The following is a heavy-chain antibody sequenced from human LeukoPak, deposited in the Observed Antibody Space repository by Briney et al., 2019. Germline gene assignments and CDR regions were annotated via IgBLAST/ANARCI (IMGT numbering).Heavy chain of an antibody. J-gene: IGHJ3*02. CDR1: GFTFSGFI. V-gene: IGHV3-73*01. D-gene: IGHD3-10*01. CDR3: AAGITLVRGGTFDI. Sequence: GGSLRLSCAASGFTFSGFIIHWVRQAPGKGLEWIGRVTSKTNSYATAYAASVKGRFTVSRDDSKKAAYLQMNSLKTEDTAVYYCAAGITLVRGGTFDIWGQGTMVIVSS. CDR2: VTSKTNSYAT.